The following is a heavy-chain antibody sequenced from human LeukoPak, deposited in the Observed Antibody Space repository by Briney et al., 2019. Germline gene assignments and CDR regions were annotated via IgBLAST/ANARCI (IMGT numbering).Heavy chain of an antibody. D-gene: IGHD6-13*01. Sequence: GGSLRLSCAASGFTFNNYNMNWVRQAPGKGLEWVSSISGSSSYIYYADSVKGRFTISRDNAKNSLSLQMNSLRAEDTAAYYCARTPSSEQQLSFDNWGQGTLVTVSS. V-gene: IGHV3-21*01. CDR1: GFTFNNYN. CDR2: ISGSSSYI. J-gene: IGHJ4*02. CDR3: ARTPSSEQQLSFDN.